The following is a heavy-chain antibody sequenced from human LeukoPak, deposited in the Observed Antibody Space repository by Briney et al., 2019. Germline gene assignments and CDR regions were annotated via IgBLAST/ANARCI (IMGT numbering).Heavy chain of an antibody. J-gene: IGHJ5*02. CDR1: GGTISSGGYY. V-gene: IGHV4-31*03. Sequence: SQTLSLTCTVSGGTISSGGYYWIWKPQHPGKGLEWIRYIYYSRSTYSNPSLKSRVTISVDTSKNQFSLKLSSVTAADTAVYYCARGGLGVPPSSGYYHHATWFDPWGQGTLVTVSS. CDR2: IYYSRST. CDR3: ARGGLGVPPSSGYYHHATWFDP. D-gene: IGHD3-22*01.